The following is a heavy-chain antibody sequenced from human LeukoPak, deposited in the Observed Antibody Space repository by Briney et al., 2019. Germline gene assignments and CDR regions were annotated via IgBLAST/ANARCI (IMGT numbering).Heavy chain of an antibody. CDR1: GGSISNTNW. CDR2: VDRLGRT. CDR3: AREGGPYRPLDY. Sequence: PSETLSLNCGGSGGSISNTNWWTWVRQPPGKGLEWIGEVDRLGRTTYNPSRKGRVAISVDTSEIHIALWLTSVTAADTAVYYCAREGGPYRPLDYSGQGTLVTVSS. J-gene: IGHJ4*02. V-gene: IGHV4-4*02.